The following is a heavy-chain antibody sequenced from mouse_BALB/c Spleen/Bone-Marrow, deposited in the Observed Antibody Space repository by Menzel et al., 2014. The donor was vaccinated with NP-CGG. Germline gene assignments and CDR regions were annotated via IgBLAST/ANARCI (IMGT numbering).Heavy chain of an antibody. D-gene: IGHD2-14*01. V-gene: IGHV5-9-4*01. J-gene: IGHJ4*01. CDR3: ARAYRYDGGYYYAMDY. Sequence: EVHLVESGGGSVKPGGSLKLSCAASGFTFSSYAMSWDRQSPEKRLEWVAGISSGGSYTYYPDTVPGRFTISRDNAKNTLYLEMSSLRSEDTAMYYCARAYRYDGGYYYAMDYWGQGTSVTVSS. CDR2: ISSGGSYT. CDR1: GFTFSSYA.